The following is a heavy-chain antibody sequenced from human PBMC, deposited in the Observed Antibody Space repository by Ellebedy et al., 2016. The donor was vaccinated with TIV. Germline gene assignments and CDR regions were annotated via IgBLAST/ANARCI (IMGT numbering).Heavy chain of an antibody. CDR3: ARRAYSSSWLPYFDN. J-gene: IGHJ4*02. D-gene: IGHD6-13*01. CDR1: GYTFTNHY. CDR2: INPDGGSA. Sequence: AASVKVSCKASGYTFTNHYVHWVRQAPGQGLEWMGLINPDGGSASYAEKFQGRVTMTGDTSTSTIYMELSSLRSEDTAVYYSARRAYSSSWLPYFDNWGQGTLVTVSS. V-gene: IGHV1-46*01.